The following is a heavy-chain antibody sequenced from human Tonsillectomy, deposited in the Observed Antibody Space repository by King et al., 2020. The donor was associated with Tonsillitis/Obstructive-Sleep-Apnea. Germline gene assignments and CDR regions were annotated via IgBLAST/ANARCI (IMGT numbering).Heavy chain of an antibody. CDR1: GHIFTGYY. D-gene: IGHD6-13*01. Sequence: QLVQSGAEVKKPGASVKVSCKASGHIFTGYYMHWVRQAPGQGLEWMGWINPNSGDTDYAQKFQGRVTMTRDTTSSTAYMVLSRLRYGDTAVFYCARGGTLGIWDYYDAMDVWGQGTTVTVSS. CDR2: INPNSGDT. CDR3: ARGGTLGIWDYYDAMDV. V-gene: IGHV1-2*02. J-gene: IGHJ6*02.